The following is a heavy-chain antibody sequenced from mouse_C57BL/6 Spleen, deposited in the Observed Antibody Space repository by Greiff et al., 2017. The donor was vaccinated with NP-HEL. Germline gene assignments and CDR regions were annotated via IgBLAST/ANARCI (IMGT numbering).Heavy chain of an antibody. V-gene: IGHV5-16*01. CDR3: ARDYGYYGAMDY. CDR2: INSDGSST. D-gene: IGHD2-3*01. CDR1: GFTFSDYY. Sequence: EVKLMESEGGLVQPGSSMKLSCTASGFTFSDYYMAWVRQVPEKGLEWVANINSDGSSTYYLDSLKSRFIISIDNAKNILYLQMSSLRSEDTATYYCARDYGYYGAMDYWGQGTSVTVSS. J-gene: IGHJ4*01.